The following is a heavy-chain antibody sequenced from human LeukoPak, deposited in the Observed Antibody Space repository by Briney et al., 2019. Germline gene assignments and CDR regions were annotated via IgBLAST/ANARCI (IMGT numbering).Heavy chain of an antibody. CDR2: ISGSGGST. V-gene: IGHV3-23*01. Sequence: GGSLRLSCAASGFTFSSYAMSWVRQAPGKGLEWVSAISGSGGSTYYADSVKGRFTISRDNSKNTLYLQMNSLRAEDTAVYYCPNSVYYDFWSGTDYWGQGTLVTVSS. CDR1: GFTFSSYA. J-gene: IGHJ4*02. CDR3: PNSVYYDFWSGTDY. D-gene: IGHD3-3*01.